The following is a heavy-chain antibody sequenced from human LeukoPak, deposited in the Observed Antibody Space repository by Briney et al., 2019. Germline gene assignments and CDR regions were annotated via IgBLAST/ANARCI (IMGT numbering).Heavy chain of an antibody. D-gene: IGHD3-10*01. V-gene: IGHV3-30-3*01. CDR1: GFTFSSYA. Sequence: GGSLRLSCAASGFTFSSYAMHWVRQAPGKGLEWVAVISYDGSNKHYADSVKGRFTISRDNSKNTLYLQMNSLRAEDTAVYYCARDRQLTMVRGVRFWFDPWGQGTLVTVSS. J-gene: IGHJ5*02. CDR3: ARDRQLTMVRGVRFWFDP. CDR2: ISYDGSNK.